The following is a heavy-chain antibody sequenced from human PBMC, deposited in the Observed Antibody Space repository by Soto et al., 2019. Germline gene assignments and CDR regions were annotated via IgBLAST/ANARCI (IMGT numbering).Heavy chain of an antibody. CDR3: AAVVGGITQTFDY. CDR1: GGTISSGGYY. Sequence: QVQLQESGPVLVKPSQTLSLTCTVSGGTISSGGYYWSWIHQHPGKGLEWIGYIYYSGSTYYNPSLKSRVTISVDSSKNQFSLKLSSVTAADTAVYYCAAVVGGITQTFDYWGQGTLVTVSS. D-gene: IGHD2-15*01. CDR2: IYYSGST. V-gene: IGHV4-31*03. J-gene: IGHJ4*02.